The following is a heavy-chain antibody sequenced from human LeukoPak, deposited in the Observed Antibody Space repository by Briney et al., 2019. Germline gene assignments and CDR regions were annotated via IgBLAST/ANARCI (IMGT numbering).Heavy chain of an antibody. J-gene: IGHJ5*02. Sequence: SGGSLRLSCAASGFTFSNYWMHWVRQAPGKGLVWVSRINTDGSSTDYADSVEGRFTISRVNAKNTLYLQMNSLRAEDTAVYYCARDLDGYRSGNGAWGQGTLVTVSS. CDR3: ARDLDGYRSGNGA. CDR1: GFTFSNYW. CDR2: INTDGSST. D-gene: IGHD5-12*01. V-gene: IGHV3-74*01.